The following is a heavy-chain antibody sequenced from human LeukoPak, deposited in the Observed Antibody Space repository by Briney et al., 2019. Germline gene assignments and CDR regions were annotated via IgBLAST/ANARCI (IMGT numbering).Heavy chain of an antibody. CDR1: GGSISSSSYY. CDR3: AREWIQLDYYYYMDV. CDR2: IYYSGST. Sequence: SETLSLTCTVSGGSISSSSYYWGWIRQPPGKGLEWIGYIYYSGSTYYNPSLKSRVTISVDTSKNQFSLKLSSVTAADTAVYYCAREWIQLDYYYYMDVWGKGTTVTVSS. D-gene: IGHD5-18*01. J-gene: IGHJ6*03. V-gene: IGHV4-31*03.